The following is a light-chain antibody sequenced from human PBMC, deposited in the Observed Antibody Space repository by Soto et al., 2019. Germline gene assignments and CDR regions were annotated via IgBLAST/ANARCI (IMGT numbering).Light chain of an antibody. CDR1: QGISSA. CDR3: QQFHNYPPIT. J-gene: IGKJ5*01. V-gene: IGKV1-13*01. CDR2: DAS. Sequence: IQLTQYPSSLPVSVGDRVTITCRASQGISSALACYQQKPGKAPKLLIYDASSLESGVPSRFSGSGSGTDFTLTISSLQPEDFATYYCQQFHNYPPITFAQGTRLEIK.